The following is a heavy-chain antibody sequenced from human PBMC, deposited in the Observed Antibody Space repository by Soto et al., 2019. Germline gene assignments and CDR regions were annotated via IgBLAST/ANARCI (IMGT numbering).Heavy chain of an antibody. CDR1: GFIFSNAW. J-gene: IGHJ4*01. CDR2: VKSKTDGGTT. CDR3: TTDSYSDMNVVRFDN. V-gene: IGHV3-15*07. Sequence: GGSLRLSCAASGFIFSNAWINWVRQAPGKGLEWVGRVKSKTDGGTTDFAAPVKGRFAISRGDSRNLVYMQMNSLKIEDTALYYCTTDSYSDMNVVRFDNWGHGTLVTVSS. D-gene: IGHD1-26*01.